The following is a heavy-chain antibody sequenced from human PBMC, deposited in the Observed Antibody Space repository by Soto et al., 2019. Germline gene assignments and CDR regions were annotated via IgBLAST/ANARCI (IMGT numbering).Heavy chain of an antibody. J-gene: IGHJ6*02. CDR2: INPNSGGT. D-gene: IGHD2-21*01. V-gene: IGHV1-2*02. CDR1: GYTFPGYY. CDR3: AREFVVAPYYYGMDV. Sequence: ASVNVSCKASGYTFPGYYMHWLRQAPGQGLEWMGWINPNSGGTNYAQKFQGRVTMTRDTSISTAYMELSRLRSDDTAVYYCAREFVVAPYYYGMDVWGQGTTVTVSS.